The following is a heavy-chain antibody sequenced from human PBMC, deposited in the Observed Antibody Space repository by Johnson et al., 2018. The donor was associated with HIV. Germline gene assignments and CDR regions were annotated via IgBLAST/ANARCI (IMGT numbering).Heavy chain of an antibody. J-gene: IGHJ3*02. D-gene: IGHD1-26*01. CDR2: IRYDGSNK. V-gene: IGHV3-30*02. CDR3: AKDPQSGSYLAEDAFDI. Sequence: VQLVESGGGVVQPGGSLRLSCAASGFTFSSYGMHWVRQAPGKGLQWVAFIRYDGSNKDYIDSVRGRFTISRDNSKNTLYLQMNSLRAEDTAVYYCAKDPQSGSYLAEDAFDIWGQGTMVTVSS. CDR1: GFTFSSYG.